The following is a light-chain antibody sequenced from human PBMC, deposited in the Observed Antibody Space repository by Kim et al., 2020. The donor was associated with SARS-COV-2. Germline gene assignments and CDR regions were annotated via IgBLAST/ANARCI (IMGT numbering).Light chain of an antibody. J-gene: IGKJ2*01. CDR2: DAS. V-gene: IGKV1-33*01. CDR1: QDIRNS. Sequence: SAAVGDRVTITCKARQDIRNSLNRYHQKSGEIPELLIYDASDLETGVPARVSGTGSGTDFTLTIDNLQPEDFATYYCQQYHTLPYNFGQGTKLEI. CDR3: QQYHTLPYN.